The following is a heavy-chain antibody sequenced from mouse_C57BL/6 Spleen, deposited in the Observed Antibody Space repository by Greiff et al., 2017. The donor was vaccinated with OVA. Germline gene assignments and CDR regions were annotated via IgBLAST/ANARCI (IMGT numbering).Heavy chain of an antibody. CDR2: INPNNGGT. CDR1: GYTFTDYY. J-gene: IGHJ4*01. V-gene: IGHV1-26*01. D-gene: IGHD1-1*01. CDR3: ARPGGSSFYYYAMDY. Sequence: EVQLQQSGPELVKPGASVKISCKASGYTFTDYYMNWVKQSHGKSLEWIGDINPNNGGTSYNQKFKGKATLTVDKSSSTAYMELRSLTSEDSAVYYCARPGGSSFYYYAMDYWGQGTSVTVSS.